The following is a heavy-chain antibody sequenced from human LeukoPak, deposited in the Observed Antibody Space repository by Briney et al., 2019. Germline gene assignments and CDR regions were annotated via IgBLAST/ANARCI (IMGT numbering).Heavy chain of an antibody. Sequence: AGGSLRLSCAASGFTVSSNYMSWVRQAPGKGLEWVSVIYSGGTTYYADSVKGRFTISRDNSKNTLYLQMNSLRAEDTAVYYCARHSSSWSFDHWGQGTLVTVSS. J-gene: IGHJ5*02. CDR3: ARHSSSWSFDH. V-gene: IGHV3-53*01. CDR1: GFTVSSNY. CDR2: IYSGGTT. D-gene: IGHD6-13*01.